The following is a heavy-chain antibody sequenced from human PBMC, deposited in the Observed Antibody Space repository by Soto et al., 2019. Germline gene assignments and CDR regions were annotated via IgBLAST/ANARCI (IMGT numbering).Heavy chain of an antibody. Sequence: GGSLRLSCAASGFTFTNAWMSWVRQAPGKGLEWVGRLKTKADGGTADYAAAVKGRFTISGDDSQDTLYLQMNNLKTEDTAIYYCTTLGQLAASNYWGQGTLVTVSS. J-gene: IGHJ4*02. D-gene: IGHD3-3*02. CDR3: TTLGQLAASNY. V-gene: IGHV3-15*01. CDR2: LKTKADGGTA. CDR1: GFTFTNAW.